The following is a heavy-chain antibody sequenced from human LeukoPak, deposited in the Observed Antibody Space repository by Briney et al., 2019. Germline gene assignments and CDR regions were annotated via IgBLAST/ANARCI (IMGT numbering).Heavy chain of an antibody. CDR2: VFYSGTT. V-gene: IGHV4-59*08. Sequence: PSETLSLTCTVSGGSISSYYWSWIRQPPGKGLEWIGYVFYSGTTNYSPSLKSRVTISLDTSKNQFSLQLSSVTAADSAVYYCAAAAGSEGYYGLDVWGQGTTVSVSS. CDR3: AAAAGSEGYYGLDV. J-gene: IGHJ6*02. D-gene: IGHD6-13*01. CDR1: GGSISSYY.